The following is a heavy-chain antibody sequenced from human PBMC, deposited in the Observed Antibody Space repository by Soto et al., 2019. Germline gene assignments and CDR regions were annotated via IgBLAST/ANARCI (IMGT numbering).Heavy chain of an antibody. V-gene: IGHV6-1*01. D-gene: IGHD1-26*01. J-gene: IGHJ4*01. CDR3: ARGEQYSGRIFDY. CDR2: TYYRSKWYY. CDR1: GDSVSSNSAG. Sequence: SQTLSLTCAITGDSVSSNSAGWSWVRQSPSRGLEWLGRTYYRSKWYYEYAVSVRGLITINTDTSKNQYSLQMNSVTPEDTTVYLCARGEQYSGRIFDYWGQGTLVTVSS.